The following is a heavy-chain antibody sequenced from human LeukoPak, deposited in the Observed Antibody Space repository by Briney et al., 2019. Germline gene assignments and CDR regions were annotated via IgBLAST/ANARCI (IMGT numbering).Heavy chain of an antibody. CDR1: GGSFSGYY. J-gene: IGHJ4*02. D-gene: IGHD4-17*01. CDR2: INHSGST. CDR3: ARGPEDGDYATSFDY. V-gene: IGHV4-34*01. Sequence: KSSETLSLTCAVYGGSFSGYYWSWIRQPPGKGLEWIGEINHSGSTNYNPSLKSRVTISVDTSKNQFSLKLSSVTAADTAVYYCARGPEDGDYATSFDYWGQGTLVTVSS.